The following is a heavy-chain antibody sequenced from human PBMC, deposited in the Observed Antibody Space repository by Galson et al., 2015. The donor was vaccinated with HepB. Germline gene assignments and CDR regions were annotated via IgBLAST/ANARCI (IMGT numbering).Heavy chain of an antibody. J-gene: IGHJ3*02. Sequence: ETLSLTCTVSGGSISSYYWSWIRQPPGKGLEWIGYIYYSGSTNYNPSLKSRVTISVDTSKNQFSLKLSSVTAADTAVYYCARLSEHAFDIWGQGTMVTVSS. CDR1: GGSISSYY. V-gene: IGHV4-59*01. D-gene: IGHD1-14*01. CDR3: ARLSEHAFDI. CDR2: IYYSGST.